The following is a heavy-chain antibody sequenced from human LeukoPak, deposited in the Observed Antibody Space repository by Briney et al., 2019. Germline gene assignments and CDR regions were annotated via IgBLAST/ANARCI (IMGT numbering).Heavy chain of an antibody. D-gene: IGHD2-8*02. Sequence: PGGSLRLSCAASGFTFTTYNVHWVRQAPGKGPEWVAVISYDERNIFYADSVKGRFTISRDNSKNTLWLQMNSLRAEDTALYYCARESTGGSSGDYWGQGTLVTVSS. CDR2: ISYDERNI. J-gene: IGHJ4*02. CDR3: ARESTGGSSGDY. CDR1: GFTFTTYN. V-gene: IGHV3-30-3*01.